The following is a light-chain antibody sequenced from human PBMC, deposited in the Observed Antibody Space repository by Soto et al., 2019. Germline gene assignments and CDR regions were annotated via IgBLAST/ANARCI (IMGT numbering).Light chain of an antibody. CDR3: QQRSNWSTWT. V-gene: IGKV3-11*01. CDR2: DAS. CDR1: QSVSSY. J-gene: IGKJ1*01. Sequence: EIVLTQSPATLSLSPGERATLSCRASQSVSSYLAWYQQKPGQAPRLLIYDASNRATGIPARFSGSGCGTYFALTICCLEPEDFAVYYCQQRSNWSTWTFGQGTKVEIK.